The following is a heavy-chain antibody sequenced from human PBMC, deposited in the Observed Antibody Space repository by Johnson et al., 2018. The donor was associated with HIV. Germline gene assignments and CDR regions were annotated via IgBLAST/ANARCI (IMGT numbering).Heavy chain of an antibody. Sequence: VQLVESGGGMIRPGGSLRLSCAASGIIVTGNFMSWVRQAPGTGLEWVSVINAGGDTYYADSGKGRFTISRDRSKNTVSLQMNSLRAEDTALYYCARDRGYWDAFDIWGQGTMVTVSS. D-gene: IGHD3-22*01. J-gene: IGHJ3*02. CDR1: GIIVTGNF. V-gene: IGHV3-66*01. CDR3: ARDRGYWDAFDI. CDR2: INAGGDT.